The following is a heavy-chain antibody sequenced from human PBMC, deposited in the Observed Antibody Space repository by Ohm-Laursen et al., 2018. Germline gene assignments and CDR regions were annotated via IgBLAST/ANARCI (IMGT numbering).Heavy chain of an antibody. CDR3: ARLRITPHYYYYGMDV. Sequence: SETLSLTCAVYGGSFSGYYWSWIRQPPGKGLEWIGEINHRGSTNYNPSLKSRVTISVDTSKNQFSLKLSSVTAADTAVYYCARLRITPHYYYYGMDVWGQGTTVTVSS. CDR2: INHRGST. CDR1: GGSFSGYY. D-gene: IGHD5-24*01. J-gene: IGHJ6*02. V-gene: IGHV4-34*01.